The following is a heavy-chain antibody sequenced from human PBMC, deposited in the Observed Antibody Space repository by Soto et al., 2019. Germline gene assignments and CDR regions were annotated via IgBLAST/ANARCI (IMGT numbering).Heavy chain of an antibody. V-gene: IGHV4-38-2*02. CDR2: IFHNGNT. Sequence: PSETLSLTCTVSGYSISSGYYWGWIRQPPGKGLEWIGSIFHNGNTYYTPSLKSRLSTSVVTSKNQFYLRLTSVTAADTAVYYCARGGAVVAAAPFDYWGQGILVTVS. J-gene: IGHJ4*02. CDR3: ARGGAVVAAAPFDY. CDR1: GYSISSGYY. D-gene: IGHD2-15*01.